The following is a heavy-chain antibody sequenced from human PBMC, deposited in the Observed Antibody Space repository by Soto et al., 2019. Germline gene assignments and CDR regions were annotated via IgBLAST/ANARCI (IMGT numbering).Heavy chain of an antibody. J-gene: IGHJ3*02. CDR2: TYTGGNT. V-gene: IGHV3-53*02. CDR1: HFTVSSKY. CDR3: AREGYGYGFDI. Sequence: EVRLAETGGGLIQPGGSLSLSCAASHFTVSSKYMHWVRQAPGKGLEWVSLTYTGGNTNFADSVKGRFTASRDISKNTLYLHMNSLRVEDTAVYFCAREGYGYGFDIWGQGTVVTVSS. D-gene: IGHD5-18*01.